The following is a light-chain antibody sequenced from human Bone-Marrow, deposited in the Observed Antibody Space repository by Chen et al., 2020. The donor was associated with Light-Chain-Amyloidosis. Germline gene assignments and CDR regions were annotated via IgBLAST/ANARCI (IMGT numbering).Light chain of an antibody. V-gene: IGKV1-13*02. J-gene: IGKJ5*01. CDR1: QDIGTS. CDR3: QQFAFYLVT. CDR2: DAS. Sequence: AVQLTQSPSSLSASVGDRVTISCRASQDIGTSLAWYQHKPGESPRLLIYDASTLESGVPFRFGGRGSGTDSTLTITGLQPEDFATYFCQQFAFYLVTFGPGTRL.